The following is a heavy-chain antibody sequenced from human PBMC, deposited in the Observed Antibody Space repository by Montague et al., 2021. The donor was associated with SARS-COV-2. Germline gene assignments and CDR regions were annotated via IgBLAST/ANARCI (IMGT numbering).Heavy chain of an antibody. CDR1: GASISTGIYY. Sequence: SETLSLTCTVSGASISTGIYYWSWIRQPAGKGLEWIGEINHSGSTGYNPSLKSRVTISVDTSKNQFSLRLTSVTAADTAVYYCARERQGNYFHYYGLDVWGQGTTVTVSS. CDR2: INHSGST. CDR3: ARERQGNYFHYYGLDV. D-gene: IGHD1-1*01. V-gene: IGHV4-61*10. J-gene: IGHJ6*02.